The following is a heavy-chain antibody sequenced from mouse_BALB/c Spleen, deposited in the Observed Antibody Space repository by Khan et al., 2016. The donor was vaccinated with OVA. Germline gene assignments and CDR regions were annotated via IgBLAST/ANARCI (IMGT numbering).Heavy chain of an antibody. Sequence: EVELVESGGGLVQPGGSLKLSCAASGFTFSSYGMSWVRQTPDKRLVLFATINSNGGSTYYPDSVKGRFTISRDNSKNPLYLQMSCLNSEDTAMYYCARMARTINWGQGTTLTVSS. J-gene: IGHJ2*01. CDR1: GFTFSSYG. V-gene: IGHV5-6-3*01. CDR3: ARMARTIN. CDR2: INSNGGST.